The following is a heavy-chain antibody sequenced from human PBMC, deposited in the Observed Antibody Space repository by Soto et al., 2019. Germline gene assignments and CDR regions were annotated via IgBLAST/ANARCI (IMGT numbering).Heavy chain of an antibody. Sequence: GESMKISCKGSGYSFTSYWIGWVRQMPGKGLEWMGIIYPGDSDTRYSPSFQGQVTISADKSISTAYLQWSSLKASDTAMYYCAREMYCSSTSCPITFDYWGQGTLVTFSS. CDR1: GYSFTSYW. CDR2: IYPGDSDT. CDR3: AREMYCSSTSCPITFDY. J-gene: IGHJ4*02. D-gene: IGHD2-2*01. V-gene: IGHV5-51*01.